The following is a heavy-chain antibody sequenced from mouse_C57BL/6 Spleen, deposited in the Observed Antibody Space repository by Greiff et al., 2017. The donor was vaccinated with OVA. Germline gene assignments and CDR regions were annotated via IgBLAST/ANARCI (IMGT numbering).Heavy chain of an antibody. CDR1: GFTFSDYG. CDR3: ARPRDYDDGWFAY. D-gene: IGHD2-4*01. J-gene: IGHJ3*01. CDR2: ISSGSSTI. Sequence: VQLKESGGGLVKPGGSLKLSCAASGFTFSDYGMHWVRQAPEKGLEWVAYISSGSSTIYYADTVKGRFTISRDNAKNTLFLQMTSLRSEDTAMYYCARPRDYDDGWFAYWGQGTLVTVSA. V-gene: IGHV5-17*01.